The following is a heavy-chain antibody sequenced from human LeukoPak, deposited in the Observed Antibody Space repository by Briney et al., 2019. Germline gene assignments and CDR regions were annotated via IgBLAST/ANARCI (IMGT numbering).Heavy chain of an antibody. D-gene: IGHD3-16*01. CDR1: GGSISSSGYY. V-gene: IGHV4-39*07. CDR3: ARGLVLSP. CDR2: IYYTGNT. J-gene: IGHJ5*02. Sequence: SETLSLTCTVSGGSISSSGYYWGWIRQPPGKGLEWIGSIYYTGNTYYNPSLKSRVTISLDTSKTQFSLKLSSVTAADTAVYYCARGLVLSPWGQGTLVTVSS.